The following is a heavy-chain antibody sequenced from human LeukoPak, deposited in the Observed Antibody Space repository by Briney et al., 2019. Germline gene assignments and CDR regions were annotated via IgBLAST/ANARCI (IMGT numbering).Heavy chain of an antibody. CDR3: ARQIEGGYHAFDI. CDR1: GFSFSNYW. D-gene: IGHD3-16*02. CDR2: ISRDGSST. Sequence: GGSLRLSCAASGFSFSNYWMHWVRPAPGKGQVWVSRISRDGSSTIYADSVKGRFTISRDNARDTLYLQMSSLRAEDTAVYYCARQIEGGYHAFDIWGQGTMVPVSS. V-gene: IGHV3-74*01. J-gene: IGHJ3*02.